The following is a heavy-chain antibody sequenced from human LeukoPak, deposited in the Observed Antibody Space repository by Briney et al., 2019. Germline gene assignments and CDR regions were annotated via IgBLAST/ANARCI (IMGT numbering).Heavy chain of an antibody. V-gene: IGHV3-48*03. Sequence: PGGSLRFSCAASGFTFSSYEMNWVRQAPGKGLEWVSYISSSGSTIYYADSVKGRFTISRDNAKNSLYLQMNSLRPEDTAVYYCAGDSGYGSGSHFVYWGQGTLVTVSS. CDR2: ISSSGSTI. CDR3: AGDSGYGSGSHFVY. D-gene: IGHD3-10*01. CDR1: GFTFSSYE. J-gene: IGHJ4*02.